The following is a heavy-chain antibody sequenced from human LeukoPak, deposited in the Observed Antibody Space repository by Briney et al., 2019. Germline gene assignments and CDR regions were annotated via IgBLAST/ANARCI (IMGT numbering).Heavy chain of an antibody. J-gene: IGHJ4*02. Sequence: HPGGSLRLSCAASGFTFSSYWMHWVRQAPGKGLVWVSHINSDGSRTDYADSVKGRFTISRDNAKNTLYLQMNSLRAEDTAVYYCSGSYSYWGQGTLVTVSS. CDR3: SGSYSY. CDR1: GFTFSSYW. V-gene: IGHV3-74*01. CDR2: INSDGSRT. D-gene: IGHD1-26*01.